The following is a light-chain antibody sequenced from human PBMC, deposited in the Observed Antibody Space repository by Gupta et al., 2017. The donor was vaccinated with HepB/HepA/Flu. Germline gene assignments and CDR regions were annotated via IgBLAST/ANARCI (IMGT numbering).Light chain of an antibody. J-gene: IGKJ4*01. V-gene: IGKV3-11*01. Sequence: EIVLTQSPAPLSLSPGERATLSCGASQSVNTYLAWYQQKPGQAPRLLIYDASNRATGIPARFSGSGSGTDFTLTISSLEPEDFAVYYCQQRRDWPLTFGGGTKVEIK. CDR3: QQRRDWPLT. CDR2: DAS. CDR1: QSVNTY.